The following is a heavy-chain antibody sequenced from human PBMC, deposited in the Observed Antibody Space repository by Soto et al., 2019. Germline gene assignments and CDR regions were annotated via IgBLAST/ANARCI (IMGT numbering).Heavy chain of an antibody. CDR1: GYTFTSYG. CDR2: MNPNSGNT. CDR3: ASIACISAAGSFDS. Sequence: ASVKVSCKASGYTFTSYGINWVRQATGQGLEWMGWMNPNSGNTGYAQKFQGRVTMTRNTSISTAYMELSSLRSEDTAVYYCASIACISAAGSFDSWAQGTLATVSS. J-gene: IGHJ4*02. D-gene: IGHD6-13*01. V-gene: IGHV1-8*01.